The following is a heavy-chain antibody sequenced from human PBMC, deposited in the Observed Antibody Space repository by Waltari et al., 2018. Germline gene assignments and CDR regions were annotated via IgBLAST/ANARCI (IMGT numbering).Heavy chain of an antibody. J-gene: IGHJ4*02. V-gene: IGHV3-66*03. Sequence: EVQLVESGGGLIQPGGSLRLSCAASGFTVSSNYMSWVRQAPGKGLEWVSVIYSGCSTYYADAVKGRFTISRDNSKNTLYLQMNSLRAEDTAVYYCARNDYGTYYFAYWGQGTLVTVSS. D-gene: IGHD4-17*01. CDR1: GFTVSSNY. CDR3: ARNDYGTYYFAY. CDR2: IYSGCST.